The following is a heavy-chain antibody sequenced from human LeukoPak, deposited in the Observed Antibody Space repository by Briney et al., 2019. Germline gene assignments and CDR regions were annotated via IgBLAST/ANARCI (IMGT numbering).Heavy chain of an antibody. J-gene: IGHJ4*02. Sequence: GSLRLSCAASGFTFSSYTMNWVRQAPGKGLEWVSSIPDNGAYSHHADSVKGRFTISRDNARNSLYLDMHNLGAEDTAVYFCVRDDSRDYWGQGTLVTVSS. D-gene: IGHD6-13*01. CDR3: VRDDSRDY. V-gene: IGHV3-21*01. CDR2: IPDNGAYS. CDR1: GFTFSSYT.